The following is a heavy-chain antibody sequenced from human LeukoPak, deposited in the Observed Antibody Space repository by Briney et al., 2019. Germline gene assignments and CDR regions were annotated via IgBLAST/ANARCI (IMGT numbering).Heavy chain of an antibody. D-gene: IGHD6-13*01. V-gene: IGHV3-7*01. Sequence: GGSLRLSCAASGFTFSSYWMSWVRQAPGKGLEWVANIKQDGSEKYYVDSVKGRFTISRDNAKNSLYLQMNSLRAEDTAVYYCARGPRIAAGPDAFDIWGQGTMVTVSS. CDR3: ARGPRIAAGPDAFDI. CDR1: GFTFSSYW. CDR2: IKQDGSEK. J-gene: IGHJ3*02.